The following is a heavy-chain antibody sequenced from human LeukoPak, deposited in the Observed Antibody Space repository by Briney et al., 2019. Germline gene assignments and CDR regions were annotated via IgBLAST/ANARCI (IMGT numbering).Heavy chain of an antibody. J-gene: IGHJ4*02. CDR2: IYYSGST. V-gene: IGHV4-39*01. D-gene: IGHD6-25*01. CDR1: RGSISSSSLY. Sequence: PSETLSLTCTVSRGSISSSSLYWGWIRQPPGKGLEWIGSIYYSGSTYFNPSLKSRLTISIDTSKNQFSLKLSPVTAADTAVYYCARHWQSAPSDYWGQGTLVTVSS. CDR3: ARHWQSAPSDY.